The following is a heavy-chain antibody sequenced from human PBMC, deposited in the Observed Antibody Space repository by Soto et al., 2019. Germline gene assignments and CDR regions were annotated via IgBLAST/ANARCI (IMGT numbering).Heavy chain of an antibody. CDR2: INHSGST. Sequence: QVQLQQWGAGLLKPSETLSLTCAVYGGSFSGYYWSWIRQPPGKGLEWMGEINHSGSTNYNPSLKSRVTISVDTSKNQFSLKLSSVTAADTAVYYCARGGIVLMVYAIRGGYFDYWGQGTLVTVSS. D-gene: IGHD2-8*01. V-gene: IGHV4-34*01. CDR1: GGSFSGYY. CDR3: ARGGIVLMVYAIRGGYFDY. J-gene: IGHJ4*02.